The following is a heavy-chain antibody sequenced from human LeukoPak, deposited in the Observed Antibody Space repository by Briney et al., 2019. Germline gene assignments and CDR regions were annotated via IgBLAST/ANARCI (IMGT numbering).Heavy chain of an antibody. CDR2: ISGYNGKT. D-gene: IGHD3-9*01. CDR1: GYTFTKYV. Sequence: ASVKVSCKASGYTFTKYVINWVRQAPGQGLEWVGWISGYNGKTKYAQKVQGRVIMTTDTSTSTAYIELRRLRSDDTAMYFCARDPYDLLTGYYSGSGGDYWGQGTLVTVSS. CDR3: ARDPYDLLTGYYSGSGGDY. J-gene: IGHJ4*02. V-gene: IGHV1-18*01.